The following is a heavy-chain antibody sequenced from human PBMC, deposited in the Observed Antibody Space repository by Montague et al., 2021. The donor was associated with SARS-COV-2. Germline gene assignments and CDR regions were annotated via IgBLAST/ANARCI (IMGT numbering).Heavy chain of an antibody. Sequence: TLSLTCTVSSGSLSSVDYYWSWIRQPPGKGLEWIGHIYYSGSTYYNPSVKSRVAMSVDMSKNQFSLKLSSVTPADTAVYYCARAFTLTTKWFDYWGQGTLVTVSS. CDR2: IYYSGST. D-gene: IGHD4-17*01. CDR1: SGSLSSVDYY. CDR3: ARAFTLTTKWFDY. V-gene: IGHV4-30-4*01. J-gene: IGHJ5*01.